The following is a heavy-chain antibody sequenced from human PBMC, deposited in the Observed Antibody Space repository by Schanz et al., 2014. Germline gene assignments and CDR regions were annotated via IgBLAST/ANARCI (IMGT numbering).Heavy chain of an antibody. Sequence: QVQLVESGGGVVQPGRSLRLSCAASGFIFSSYGLHWVRQAPGKGLEWMAFIWYDGSNKYYADSVKGRFTISRDNSKNTLYLQMNSLRAEDTAVYYCARANYRRKINFDYWGRGTLVTVSS. V-gene: IGHV3-33*01. CDR1: GFIFSSYG. CDR2: IWYDGSNK. J-gene: IGHJ4*02. D-gene: IGHD3-10*01. CDR3: ARANYRRKINFDY.